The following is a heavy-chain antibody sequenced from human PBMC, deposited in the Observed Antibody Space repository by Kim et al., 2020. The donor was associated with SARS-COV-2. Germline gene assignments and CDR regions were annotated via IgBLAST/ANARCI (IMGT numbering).Heavy chain of an antibody. D-gene: IGHD3-3*01. V-gene: IGHV1-69*13. CDR3: ARERSDFWSGYYPYNWFDP. Sequence: SVKVSCKASGGTFSSYAISWVRQAPGQGLEWMGGIIPIFGTANYAQKFQGRVTITADESTSTAYMELSSLRSEDMAVYYCARERSDFWSGYYPYNWFDPWGQGTLVTVSS. CDR2: IIPIFGTA. CDR1: GGTFSSYA. J-gene: IGHJ5*02.